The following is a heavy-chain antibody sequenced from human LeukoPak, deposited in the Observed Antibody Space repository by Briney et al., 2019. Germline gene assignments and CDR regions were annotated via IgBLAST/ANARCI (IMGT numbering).Heavy chain of an antibody. J-gene: IGHJ6*02. CDR1: GFTFSRYA. CDR3: AKRSDYGSGSYWYYYGMDV. Sequence: GGSLRLSCAASGFTFSRYAMSSVRQAPGKGLEWVSAISGSGGSTYYADSVKGRFTISRDNSKNTLYLQMNSLRAEDTAVYYCAKRSDYGSGSYWYYYGMDVWGQGTTVTVSS. CDR2: ISGSGGST. V-gene: IGHV3-23*01. D-gene: IGHD3-10*01.